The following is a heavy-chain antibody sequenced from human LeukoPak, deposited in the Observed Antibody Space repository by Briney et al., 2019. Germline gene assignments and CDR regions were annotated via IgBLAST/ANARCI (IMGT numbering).Heavy chain of an antibody. Sequence: PGGSLRLSCAASGFTVSSNYMSWVRQAPGKGVEWVANIKQDGSEKYYVDSVKGRFTISRDNAKNSLYLQMNSLRAEDTAVYYCARYSSSPLFDYWGQGTLVTVSS. J-gene: IGHJ4*02. V-gene: IGHV3-7*01. D-gene: IGHD6-6*01. CDR3: ARYSSSPLFDY. CDR2: IKQDGSEK. CDR1: GFTVSSNY.